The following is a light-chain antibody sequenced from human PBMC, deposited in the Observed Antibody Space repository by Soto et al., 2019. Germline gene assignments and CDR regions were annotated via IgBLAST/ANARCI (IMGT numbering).Light chain of an antibody. V-gene: IGKV3-15*01. CDR3: QQRSNWPQIT. Sequence: EIVMTQSPATLSVSPGERATLSCRASQSVSSNLAWYQQKPGQAPRLLIYGASTRAAGIPARCSGSGSGTEFTLTRSRLQSEDFAVYYCQQRSNWPQITFGQGTRLEIK. CDR2: GAS. J-gene: IGKJ5*01. CDR1: QSVSSN.